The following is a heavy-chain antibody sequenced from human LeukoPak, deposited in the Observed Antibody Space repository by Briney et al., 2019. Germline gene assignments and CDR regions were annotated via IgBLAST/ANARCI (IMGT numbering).Heavy chain of an antibody. J-gene: IGHJ3*02. V-gene: IGHV3-53*01. D-gene: IGHD5-24*01. Sequence: PPGGSLRLSCAASGFTVSSSYMSWVRQAPGKGLEWVSVIYSGGSTYYADSVKGRFTISRDNSKNTLYLQMNSLRAEDTAVYYCARAGGDGYNYDAFDIWGQGTMVTVSS. CDR2: IYSGGST. CDR1: GFTVSSSY. CDR3: ARAGGDGYNYDAFDI.